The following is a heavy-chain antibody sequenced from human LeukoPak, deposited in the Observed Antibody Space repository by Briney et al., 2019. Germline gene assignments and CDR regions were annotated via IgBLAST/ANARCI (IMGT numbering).Heavy chain of an antibody. D-gene: IGHD3-10*01. CDR2: ISGSSSYI. Sequence: GGSLRLSCAASGFTFSSYSMNWVRQAPGKGLEWVSFISGSSSYIYYADSVKGRFTISRDNAKNSLYVQMNSLRAEDTAVYCCARGEYGSGNYHIDYWGQGTLVTVSS. CDR1: GFTFSSYS. CDR3: ARGEYGSGNYHIDY. J-gene: IGHJ4*02. V-gene: IGHV3-21*03.